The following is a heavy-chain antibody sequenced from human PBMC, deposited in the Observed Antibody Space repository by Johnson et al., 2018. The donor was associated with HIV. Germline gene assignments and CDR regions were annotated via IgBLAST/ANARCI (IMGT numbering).Heavy chain of an antibody. CDR2: LSSSGSSR. Sequence: QVQLVESGGGVVRPGGSLRLSCAASGFTFSDYDMSWIRQAPGKGLEWVSDLSSSGSSRYYADSVKGRFTISRDNSKNTMYLQLHTLGAEDTEGNYCAKGGKDSSHTDDGFDVWGQGTMVTVSS. CDR1: GFTFSDYD. CDR3: AKGGKDSSHTDDGFDV. D-gene: IGHD6-13*01. J-gene: IGHJ3*01. V-gene: IGHV3-11*01.